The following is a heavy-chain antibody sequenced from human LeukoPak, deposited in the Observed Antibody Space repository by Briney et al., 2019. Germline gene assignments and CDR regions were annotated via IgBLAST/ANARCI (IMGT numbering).Heavy chain of an antibody. J-gene: IGHJ5*02. CDR1: GFTFKNSW. D-gene: IGHD2-15*01. V-gene: IGHV3-74*01. CDR3: VRGGASTWS. CDR2: ISDGGSST. Sequence: GGSLRLSCAASGFTFKNSWMHWIRQAPGKGPVWVSRISDGGSSTTYADSVKGRFTISRDDAKNTLYLQMNSLRAEDTAVYYCVRGGASTWSWGQGTLVTVSS.